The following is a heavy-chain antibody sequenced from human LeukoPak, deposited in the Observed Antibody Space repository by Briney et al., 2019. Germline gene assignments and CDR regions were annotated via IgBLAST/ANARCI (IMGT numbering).Heavy chain of an antibody. Sequence: PSETLSLTCAVSGGSILTTNWWSWVRQPPGKGLEWIGEVHLSGTSNYNPSLKSRVSMSIDKSKNQLSLKLTSVTAVDTAMYYCARESGAFSPFGFWGQGTLVTVSS. CDR2: VHLSGTS. CDR1: GGSILTTNW. CDR3: ARESGAFSPFGF. D-gene: IGHD1-26*01. J-gene: IGHJ4*02. V-gene: IGHV4-4*02.